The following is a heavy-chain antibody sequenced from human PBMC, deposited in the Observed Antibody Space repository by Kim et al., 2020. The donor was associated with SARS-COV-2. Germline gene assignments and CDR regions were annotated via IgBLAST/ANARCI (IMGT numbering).Heavy chain of an antibody. CDR3: ASFSSVRGVWFGMDV. V-gene: IGHV3-33*01. J-gene: IGHJ6*02. Sequence: GGSLRLSCAASGFTFSSYGMHWVRQAPGKGLEWVAVIWYDGSNKYYADSVKGRFTISRDNSKNTLYLQMNSLRAEDTAVYYCASFSSVRGVWFGMDVWGQGTTVTVSS. D-gene: IGHD3-10*01. CDR1: GFTFSSYG. CDR2: IWYDGSNK.